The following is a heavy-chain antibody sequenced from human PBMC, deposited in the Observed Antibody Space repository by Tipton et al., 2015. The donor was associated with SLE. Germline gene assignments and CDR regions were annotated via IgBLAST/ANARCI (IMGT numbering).Heavy chain of an antibody. V-gene: IGHV4-59*01. CDR2: VHYSGTT. J-gene: IGHJ4*02. Sequence: PGLVKPSETLSLTCTVSDDSLNAYYWNWIRQPPGKGLEWIGFVHYSGTTSYNPSLKSRVTISVETSENHVSLRLRSVTAADTAVYFCARTAAGPGGNYHDDVWGQGTLVSVSP. CDR3: ARTAAGPGGNYHDDV. D-gene: IGHD3-16*01. CDR1: DDSLNAYY.